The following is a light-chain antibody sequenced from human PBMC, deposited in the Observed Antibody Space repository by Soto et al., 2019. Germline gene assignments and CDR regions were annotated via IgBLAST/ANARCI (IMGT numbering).Light chain of an antibody. Sequence: QSVLTQPPSASGTPGQRVTISCSGSSSNIGSNYVYWYQHLPGTAPKLLISGNNQRPSGVPDRFSGSKSGTSASLAISGLRSDDEADYYCAAWDDSLSGPVVFGGVTQLTVL. CDR1: SSNIGSNY. V-gene: IGLV1-47*01. CDR2: GNN. J-gene: IGLJ2*01. CDR3: AAWDDSLSGPVV.